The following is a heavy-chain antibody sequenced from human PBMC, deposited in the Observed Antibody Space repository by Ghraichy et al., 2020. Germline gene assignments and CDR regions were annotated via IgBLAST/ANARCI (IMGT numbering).Heavy chain of an antibody. Sequence: ASVKVSCKASGYTFTNYGISWVRQAPGHGLEWMGWISLNNADRQYAETVQGRLSMTTDTSRSTAYMELRSLRSDDTAVYYCVRDERWMTDYWGQGTRVTVAS. D-gene: IGHD5-12*01. CDR1: GYTFTNYG. V-gene: IGHV1-18*01. CDR3: VRDERWMTDY. CDR2: ISLNNADR. J-gene: IGHJ4*02.